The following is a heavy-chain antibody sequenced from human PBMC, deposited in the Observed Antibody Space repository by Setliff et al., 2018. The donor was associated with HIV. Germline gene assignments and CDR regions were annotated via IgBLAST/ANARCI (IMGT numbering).Heavy chain of an antibody. Sequence: SETLSLTCSVSGGSISSYYWSWIRQPAGRGLEWVGRMFVGESPNYNPSLKSRLSISVDTSKRQFSLKLTSVTAADTAVYYCARGLYGSGSFFFDSWGRGTLVTVSS. D-gene: IGHD3-10*01. J-gene: IGHJ4*02. CDR2: MFVGESP. CDR3: ARGLYGSGSFFFDS. V-gene: IGHV4-4*07. CDR1: GGSISSYY.